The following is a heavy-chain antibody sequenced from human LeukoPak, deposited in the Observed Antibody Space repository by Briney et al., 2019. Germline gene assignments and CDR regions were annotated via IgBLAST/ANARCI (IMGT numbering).Heavy chain of an antibody. CDR2: ISSGGSGR. Sequence: PGGSLRLSCAASGFTFSNYAMTWVRQAPGKGLEWISGISSGGSGRFYADSVKGRFTVSRDNSRKTLFLEMNSLRSEDTAVYYCAKSVAGKGDLLGAEPDYWGQGTLVSVSS. J-gene: IGHJ4*02. CDR1: GFTFSNYA. D-gene: IGHD6-19*01. CDR3: AKSVAGKGDLLGAEPDY. V-gene: IGHV3-23*01.